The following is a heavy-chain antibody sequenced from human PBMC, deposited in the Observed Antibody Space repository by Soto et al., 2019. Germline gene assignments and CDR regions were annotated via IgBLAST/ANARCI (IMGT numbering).Heavy chain of an antibody. CDR3: ARGLLWFGELPFFPHGMDV. CDR2: IGAYNGNT. J-gene: IGHJ6*02. V-gene: IGHV1-18*01. CDR1: GYSFTSYG. D-gene: IGHD3-10*01. Sequence: ASVKVSCKASGYSFTSYGISWVRQAPGQGLEWMGWIGAYNGNTNYAQKLQGRVTMTTDTSTSTAYMELRSLRSDDTAVYYCARGLLWFGELPFFPHGMDVWGQGTTVTVSS.